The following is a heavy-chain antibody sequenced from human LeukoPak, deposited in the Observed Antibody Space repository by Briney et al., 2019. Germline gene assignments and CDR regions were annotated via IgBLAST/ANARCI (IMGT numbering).Heavy chain of an antibody. CDR3: ARDSTLGGFEMWPVDY. J-gene: IGHJ4*02. V-gene: IGHV3-21*01. CDR2: ISSSSSYI. Sequence: GGSLRLSCAASGFTFSNYSMNWVRQAPGKGLEWVSSISSSSSYIYYADSVKGRFTISRDNAKNSLYLQMNSLRAEDMAVYYCARDSTLGGFEMWPVDYWGQGTLVTVSS. D-gene: IGHD3-16*01. CDR1: GFTFSNYS.